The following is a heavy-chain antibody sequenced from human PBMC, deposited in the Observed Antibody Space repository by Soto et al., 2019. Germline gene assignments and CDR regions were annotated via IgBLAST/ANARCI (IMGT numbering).Heavy chain of an antibody. CDR1: GFTFSSYS. J-gene: IGHJ5*02. CDR3: TRDRAGCSSTSCYLDYYAFDP. CDR2: ITRSSNTI. V-gene: IGHV3-48*01. D-gene: IGHD2-2*01. Sequence: GGSLRLSCAASGFTFSSYSMNWVRQAPGKGLEWVSYITRSSNTIYYADSVKGRFTILRDNAKNLLYLQMNRLRAEDTALYYCTRDRAGCSSTSCYLDYYAFDPWGQGTLVTVSS.